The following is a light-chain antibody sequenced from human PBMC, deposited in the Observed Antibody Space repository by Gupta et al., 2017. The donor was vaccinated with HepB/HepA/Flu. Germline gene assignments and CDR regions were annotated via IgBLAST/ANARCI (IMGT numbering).Light chain of an antibody. J-gene: IGLJ2*01. V-gene: IGLV1-47*01. Sequence: QSVLPQPPAASGPPGQRATISCSGSSSNIGDNYVYWYQQPPGTAPNLLISKNNQRPSGVPDRFSGSKSGTSASLAISGLRSEDEADYYCAAWDDSRSGPVFGGGTKLTVL. CDR2: KNN. CDR1: SSNIGDNY. CDR3: AAWDDSRSGPV.